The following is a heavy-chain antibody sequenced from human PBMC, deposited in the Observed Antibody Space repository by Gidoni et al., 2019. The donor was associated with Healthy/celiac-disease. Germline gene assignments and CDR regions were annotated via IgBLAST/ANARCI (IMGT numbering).Heavy chain of an antibody. J-gene: IGHJ3*02. CDR1: GGTFSSYA. V-gene: IGHV1-69*01. Sequence: QVQLVQSGAEVKKPGSSVKVSCKSSGGTFSSYAISWVRQAPGQGFEWMGGIIPIFGTANYAQKFQGRVTITADESTSTAYMELSSLRSEDTAVYYCATWMVRGPFDIWGQGTMVTVSS. CDR3: ATWMVRGPFDI. D-gene: IGHD3-10*01. CDR2: IIPIFGTA.